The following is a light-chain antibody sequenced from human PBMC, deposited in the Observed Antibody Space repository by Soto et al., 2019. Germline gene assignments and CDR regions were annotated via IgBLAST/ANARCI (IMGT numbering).Light chain of an antibody. CDR1: QSIRSY. Sequence: DIQMTQSPSSLSASGGDRVTITCRASQSIRSYLNWYQQKPGKAPKLLIYAASSLQSGVPSRFSGSGSGTDFTLTISSLQTEDFATYFCQQNYNTYTFGQGTKVEIK. CDR2: AAS. CDR3: QQNYNTYT. J-gene: IGKJ2*01. V-gene: IGKV1-39*01.